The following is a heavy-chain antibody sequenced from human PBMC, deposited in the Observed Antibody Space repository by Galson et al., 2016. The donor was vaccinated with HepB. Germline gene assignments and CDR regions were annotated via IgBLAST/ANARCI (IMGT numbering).Heavy chain of an antibody. CDR2: ISFDGKNE. CDR3: AKVRGRGYCSGVSCYTFDY. D-gene: IGHD2-15*01. CDR1: GFIFRNYA. Sequence: SLRLSCAASGFIFRNYAMHWVRQTPGKGLEWLAVISFDGKNEYYADFVKGRFTISRDNSKNTLYLQMNSLRPEDTAVYYCAKVRGRGYCSGVSCYTFDYWGQGTLVTVSS. J-gene: IGHJ4*02. V-gene: IGHV3-30*04.